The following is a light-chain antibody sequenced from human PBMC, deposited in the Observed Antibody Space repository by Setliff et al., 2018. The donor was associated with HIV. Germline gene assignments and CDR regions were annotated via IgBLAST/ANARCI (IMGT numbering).Light chain of an antibody. V-gene: IGLV2-14*01. CDR2: DVT. J-gene: IGLJ1*01. CDR1: SSDIGRYNS. CDR3: SIHRSRGYV. Sequence: QSALTQPASVSGSPGQSITIPCTGTSSDIGRYNSVSWYQQKPGKAPKLIIYDVTTRPSGVSNRFSGSKSGNTASLTISGLQAEDEADYYCSIHRSRGYVFGTGTKVTVL.